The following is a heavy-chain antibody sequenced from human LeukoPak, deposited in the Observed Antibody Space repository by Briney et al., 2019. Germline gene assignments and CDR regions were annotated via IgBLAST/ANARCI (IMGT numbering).Heavy chain of an antibody. V-gene: IGHV4-38-2*02. D-gene: IGHD3-10*01. J-gene: IGHJ6*03. CDR1: GYSISSGYD. CDR2: MYHSGST. CDR3: ARHGSITMVRGRLRYYYMDV. Sequence: PSETLSLTCTVSGYSISSGYDWGWIRQPPGKGLEWIGSMYHSGSTNYNPSLKSRVTISVDTSKNQFFPKLSSVTAADTAVYYCARHGSITMVRGRLRYYYMDVWGKGTTVTISS.